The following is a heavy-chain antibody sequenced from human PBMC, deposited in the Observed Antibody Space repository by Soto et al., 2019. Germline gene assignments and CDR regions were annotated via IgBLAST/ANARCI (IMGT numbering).Heavy chain of an antibody. J-gene: IGHJ3*02. CDR1: GGTFSSYA. Sequence: QVQLVQSGAEVKKPGSSVKVSCKASGGTFSSYAISWVRQAPGQGLEWMGGIIPIFGTANYAQKFQGRVTITADESTSTAYMELRSLRSEDTAVYYCAREQRASYGRMEAFDIWGQGTMVTVSS. CDR3: AREQRASYGRMEAFDI. D-gene: IGHD1-26*01. CDR2: IIPIFGTA. V-gene: IGHV1-69*01.